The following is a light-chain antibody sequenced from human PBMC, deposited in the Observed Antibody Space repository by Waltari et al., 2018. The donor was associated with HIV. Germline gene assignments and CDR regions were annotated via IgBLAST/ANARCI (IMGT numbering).Light chain of an antibody. J-gene: IGKJ1*01. CDR3: QQYYSTTTWT. Sequence: DIQLTQSPASLSASVGDRVTITCRASQAISNSIAWYQQRPGKAPRLLLFAASRLETGVTSSFIGSGSGTFFTLTITSLQPGDFATYYCQQYYSTTTWTFGQGTRVE. CDR2: AAS. CDR1: QAISNS. V-gene: IGKV1-NL1*01.